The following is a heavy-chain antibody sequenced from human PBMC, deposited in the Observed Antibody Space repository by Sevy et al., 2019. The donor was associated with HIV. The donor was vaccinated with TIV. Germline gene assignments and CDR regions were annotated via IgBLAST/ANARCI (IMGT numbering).Heavy chain of an antibody. V-gene: IGHV3-11*01. CDR3: ARGGIAAADPTYYYYYGMDV. Sequence: GGSLRLSCAASGFTFSDYYMSWIRQAPGKGLEWVSYISSSGSTIYYVDSVKGRFTISRDNAKNSLYLQMNSLRAEDTAVYYVARGGIAAADPTYYYYYGMDVWGQGTTVTVSS. CDR1: GFTFSDYY. D-gene: IGHD6-13*01. CDR2: ISSSGSTI. J-gene: IGHJ6*02.